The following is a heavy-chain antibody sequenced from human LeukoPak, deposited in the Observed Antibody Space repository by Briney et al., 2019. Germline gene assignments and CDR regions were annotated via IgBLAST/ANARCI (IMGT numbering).Heavy chain of an antibody. Sequence: PSETLSLTCTVSGDSINNNVYYWGWIRQPPGKGLEWIAIISYSGTTYYNPSLKTRATISIDTSKNKFSLKVNSVTAADTAVYYCAREHYYDSSGYYGLYPYFDYWGQGTLVTVSS. D-gene: IGHD3-22*01. CDR3: AREHYYDSSGYYGLYPYFDY. J-gene: IGHJ4*02. V-gene: IGHV4-39*07. CDR1: GDSINNNVYY. CDR2: ISYSGTT.